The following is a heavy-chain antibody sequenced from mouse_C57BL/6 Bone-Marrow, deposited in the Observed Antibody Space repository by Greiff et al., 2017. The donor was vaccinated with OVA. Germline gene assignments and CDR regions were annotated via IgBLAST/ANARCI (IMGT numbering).Heavy chain of an antibody. J-gene: IGHJ3*01. CDR1: GFNIKNTY. Sequence: EVELQQSVAELVRPVASVKLSCTASGFNIKNTYMHWVKQRPEQGLEWIGRIDPANGNTKYAPKFQGKATITADTSSNTAYLQLSSLTSEDTAIYYCALYYGSSLAWFAYWGQGTLVTVSA. D-gene: IGHD1-1*01. CDR3: ALYYGSSLAWFAY. V-gene: IGHV14-3*01. CDR2: IDPANGNT.